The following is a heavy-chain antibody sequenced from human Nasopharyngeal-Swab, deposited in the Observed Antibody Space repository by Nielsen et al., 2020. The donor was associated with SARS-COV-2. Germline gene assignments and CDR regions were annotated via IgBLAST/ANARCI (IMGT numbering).Heavy chain of an antibody. CDR2: ISYDGSNK. J-gene: IGHJ6*02. V-gene: IGHV3-30-3*01. CDR3: ARDPHWATPYYYYGMDV. D-gene: IGHD4-23*01. CDR1: GFTFSSYA. Sequence: GESLKISCAASGFTFSSYAMHWVRRAPGKGLEWVAVISYDGSNKYYADSVKGRFTISRDNSKNTLYLQMNSLRAEDTAVYYCARDPHWATPYYYYGMDVWGQGTTVTVSS.